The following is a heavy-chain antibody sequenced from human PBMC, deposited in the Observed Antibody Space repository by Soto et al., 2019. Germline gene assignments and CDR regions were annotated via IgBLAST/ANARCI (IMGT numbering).Heavy chain of an antibody. J-gene: IGHJ3*02. CDR3: VRQIGHIAVAQDAFDS. Sequence: GESLKISCRGSGYSFTSYWIGWVRQMPGKGLEWMGIIYPGDSDTRYSPSFQGQVTISADKSISTAYLQWSILWASDSALYYCVRQIGHIAVAQDAFDSWGQGTMVTVSS. D-gene: IGHD6-19*01. CDR2: IYPGDSDT. CDR1: GYSFTSYW. V-gene: IGHV5-51*01.